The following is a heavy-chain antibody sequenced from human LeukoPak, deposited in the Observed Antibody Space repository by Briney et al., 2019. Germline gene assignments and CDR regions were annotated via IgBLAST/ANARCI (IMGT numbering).Heavy chain of an antibody. J-gene: IGHJ4*02. V-gene: IGHV4-59*01. CDR1: GGSISSYY. CDR3: ARGFCSGGSCPLDY. D-gene: IGHD2-15*01. CDR2: IYYSGST. Sequence: SETLSLTCTVSGGSISSYYWSWIRQPPGKGLEWIGYIYYSGSTNYNRSLKIRVTISVDTSKNQFSLKLSSVTAADTAVYYCARGFCSGGSCPLDYWGQGTLVTVSS.